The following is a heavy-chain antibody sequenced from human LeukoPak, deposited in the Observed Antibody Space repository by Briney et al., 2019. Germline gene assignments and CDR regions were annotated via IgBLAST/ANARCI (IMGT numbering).Heavy chain of an antibody. J-gene: IGHJ3*02. Sequence: GESLKISCKGSGYSFTSYWIGWVRQMPGKGLEWMGIIYPGDSDTRYSPSFQGQVTISADKSTSTAYLQWSSLKASDTAMYYCARPPHYYDSSGYYVRAFDIWGQGTMVTVSS. CDR3: ARPPHYYDSSGYYVRAFDI. D-gene: IGHD3-22*01. CDR2: IYPGDSDT. V-gene: IGHV5-51*01. CDR1: GYSFTSYW.